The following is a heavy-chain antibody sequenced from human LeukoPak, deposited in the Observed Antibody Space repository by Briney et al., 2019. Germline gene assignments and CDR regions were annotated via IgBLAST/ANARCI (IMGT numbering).Heavy chain of an antibody. CDR1: GYTFTSYG. V-gene: IGHV1-18*01. J-gene: IGHJ4*02. CDR3: ARRVEVSAAAGLHY. Sequence: ASVKVSCKTSGYTFTSYGISWVRQAPGQGLEWMGWISAYNGNTNYAQKVQGRVTMTTDTSTSTAYMELRSLRSDDTAVYYCARRVEVSAAAGLHYWGQGTLVTVSS. D-gene: IGHD6-13*01. CDR2: ISAYNGNT.